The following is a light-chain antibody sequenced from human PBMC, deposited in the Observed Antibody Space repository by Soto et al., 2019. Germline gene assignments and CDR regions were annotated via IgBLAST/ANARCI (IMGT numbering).Light chain of an antibody. J-gene: IGKJ4*01. CDR2: DAS. Sequence: EIVLPQSPGTLALSPGERATLSCRASQSVSSSYLAWYQQKPGQAPRLLIYDASSRATGIPDRFSGSGSGTDFTLTISRLEPDDFAVYYCQQYGSSPLTFGGGTKVEIK. CDR1: QSVSSSY. CDR3: QQYGSSPLT. V-gene: IGKV3-20*01.